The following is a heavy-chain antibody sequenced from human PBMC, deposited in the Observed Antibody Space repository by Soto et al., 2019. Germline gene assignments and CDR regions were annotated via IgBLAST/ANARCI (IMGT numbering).Heavy chain of an antibody. Sequence: GASVKVSCKASGYTFTSYYMHWVRQAPGQGLEWMGIINPSGGSTSYAQKFQGRVTMTRDTSTSTVYMERSSLRSEDTAVYYCAIIAAADTVYNWFDPWGQGTLVTVS. CDR3: AIIAAADTVYNWFDP. CDR2: INPSGGST. V-gene: IGHV1-46*01. CDR1: GYTFTSYY. D-gene: IGHD6-13*01. J-gene: IGHJ5*02.